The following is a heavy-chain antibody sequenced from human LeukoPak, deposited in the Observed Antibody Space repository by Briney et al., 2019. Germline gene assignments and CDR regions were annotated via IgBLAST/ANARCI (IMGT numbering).Heavy chain of an antibody. D-gene: IGHD6-25*01. CDR3: ARKGIGSSRYQNMDV. CDR1: GFTFSSYA. CDR2: ISIDGGRT. V-gene: IGHV3-23*01. Sequence: GGSLRLSCAASGFTFSSYAMSWVRQAPGKGPEWVSTISIDGGRTYYADSVKGRFTVSRDTSKNTLYLQLNSLRAEDTAVYYCARKGIGSSRYQNMDVWGKGTTVTVSS. J-gene: IGHJ6*03.